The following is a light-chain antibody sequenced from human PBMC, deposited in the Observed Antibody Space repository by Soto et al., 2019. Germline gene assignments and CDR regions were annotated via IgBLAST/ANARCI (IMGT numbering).Light chain of an antibody. V-gene: IGKV3-20*01. J-gene: IGKJ4*01. CDR2: GAS. CDR3: QQYGNLPLT. CDR1: QSVSSNY. Sequence: EIVLTQSPGTLYLSPGERATLSCRASQSVSSNYLAWYQEKPGQAPRLLIYGASSRATGIPDRFSGSGSGTDFTLTISRLEPEDFAVYYCQQYGNLPLTFGGGTKVEIK.